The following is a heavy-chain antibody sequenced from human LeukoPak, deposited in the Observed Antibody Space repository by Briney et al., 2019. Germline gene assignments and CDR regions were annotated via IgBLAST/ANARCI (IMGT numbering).Heavy chain of an antibody. J-gene: IGHJ4*02. V-gene: IGHV4-34*01. CDR1: GGSFSHYS. Sequence: SETLSLTCAFSGGSFSHYSWSWIRQTPGKGLEWIGEINHSGSTNYNPSLKSRVTISVDTSKNQFSLKLSSVTAADTAVYYCARAPLVVVAAEFDSWGQGTLVTVSS. CDR2: INHSGST. CDR3: ARAPLVVVAAEFDS. D-gene: IGHD2-15*01.